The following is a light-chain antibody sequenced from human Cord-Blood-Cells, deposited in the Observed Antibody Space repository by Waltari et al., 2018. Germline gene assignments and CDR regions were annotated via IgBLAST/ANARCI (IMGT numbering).Light chain of an antibody. Sequence: IQMTQSPSSLSASVGDRVTITCPASQDISNYLNWYQQKPGKAPKLLIYDASNLETGVPSRFSGSGSGTDFTFTISSLQPEDIATYYCQQYDNLPYTFGQGTKPEIK. J-gene: IGKJ2*01. CDR1: QDISNY. CDR3: QQYDNLPYT. CDR2: DAS. V-gene: IGKV1-33*01.